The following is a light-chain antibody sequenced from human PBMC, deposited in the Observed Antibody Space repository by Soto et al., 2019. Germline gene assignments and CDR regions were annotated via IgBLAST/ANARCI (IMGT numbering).Light chain of an antibody. CDR1: QGISNY. Sequence: DIQMTQSPSSLSASVGDRVTITCRASQGISNYLAWYQQKPGKVPKLLIYAASTLQSGVPSRFSGSGSGAELTHAISSLQAEDGATYYCQNYNRAPLIFGGGTKLEIK. V-gene: IGKV1-27*01. J-gene: IGKJ4*01. CDR3: QNYNRAPLI. CDR2: AAS.